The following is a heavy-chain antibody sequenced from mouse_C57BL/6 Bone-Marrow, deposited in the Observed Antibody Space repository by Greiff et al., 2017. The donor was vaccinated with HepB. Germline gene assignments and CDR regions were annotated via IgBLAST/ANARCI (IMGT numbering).Heavy chain of an antibody. CDR2: IYPRSGNT. Sequence: VKLVESGAELARPGASVKLSCKASGYTFTSYGISWVKQRTGQGLEWIGEIYPRSGNTYYNEKFKGKATLTADKSSSTAYMELRSLTSEDSAVYFCARSGDSSGYWGQGTSVTVSS. V-gene: IGHV1-81*01. CDR1: GYTFTSYG. CDR3: ARSGDSSGY. D-gene: IGHD3-2*02. J-gene: IGHJ4*01.